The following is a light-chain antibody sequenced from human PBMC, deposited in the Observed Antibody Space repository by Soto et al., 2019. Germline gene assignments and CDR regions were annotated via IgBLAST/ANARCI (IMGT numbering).Light chain of an antibody. Sequence: DIQMTQSPSTLSASVGDRVTITCRASQSISSWLAWYQQKPGKAPKLLISDASTLESGGPSRFSGSGSGTDFTLTISSLQPDDFATYYCQPYSSYYTFGQGTKLEIK. V-gene: IGKV1-5*01. J-gene: IGKJ2*01. CDR2: DAS. CDR1: QSISSW. CDR3: QPYSSYYT.